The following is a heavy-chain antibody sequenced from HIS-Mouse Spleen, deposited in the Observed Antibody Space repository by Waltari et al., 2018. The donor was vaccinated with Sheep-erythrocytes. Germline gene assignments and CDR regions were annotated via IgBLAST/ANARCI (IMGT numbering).Heavy chain of an antibody. CDR1: GGSISSGGYY. J-gene: IGHJ5*02. CDR2: IYSSGGT. V-gene: IGHV4-31*03. D-gene: IGHD3-10*01. CDR3: ARALIITMVRGVTSNWFDP. Sequence: QVQLQESGPGLVKPSQTLSLTCTVSGGSISSGGYYWSWIRQHPGKGLEWIGYIYSSGGTYYNPSLKSRVTISVDTSKNQFSLKLSSVTAADTAVYYCARALIITMVRGVTSNWFDPWGQGTLVTVSS.